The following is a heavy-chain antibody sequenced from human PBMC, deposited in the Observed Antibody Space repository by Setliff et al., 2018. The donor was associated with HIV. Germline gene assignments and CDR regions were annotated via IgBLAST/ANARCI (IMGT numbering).Heavy chain of an antibody. CDR3: ATAGGRSWFDP. V-gene: IGHV1-8*02. D-gene: IGHD3-16*01. Sequence: ASVKVSCKASGYSLTTHDINWVRQSPGQGLEWMGWMNPDSGNTFYAQKFKGRVTMTRDTSTNTAYMELSSLTSDDTAVYYCATAGGRSWFDPWGPGTLVTVSS. CDR2: MNPDSGNT. CDR1: GYSLTTHD. J-gene: IGHJ5*02.